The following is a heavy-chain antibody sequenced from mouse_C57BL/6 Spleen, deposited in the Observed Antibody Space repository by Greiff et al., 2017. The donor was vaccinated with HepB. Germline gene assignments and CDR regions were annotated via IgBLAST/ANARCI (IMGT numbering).Heavy chain of an antibody. D-gene: IGHD1-1*01. Sequence: QVQLQQSGAELARPGASVKLSCKASGYTFTSYGISWVKQRTGQGLEWIGEIYPRSGNTYYNEKFKGKATLTADKSSSTAYMELRSLTSEDSAVYFCARAGGSSPYAMDYWGQGTSVTVSS. CDR3: ARAGGSSPYAMDY. CDR2: IYPRSGNT. CDR1: GYTFTSYG. J-gene: IGHJ4*01. V-gene: IGHV1-81*01.